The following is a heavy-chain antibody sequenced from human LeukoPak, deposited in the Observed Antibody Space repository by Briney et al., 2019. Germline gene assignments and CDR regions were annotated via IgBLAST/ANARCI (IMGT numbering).Heavy chain of an antibody. D-gene: IGHD3-22*01. CDR3: APTPPEDYDDSGYFDY. J-gene: IGHJ4*02. CDR1: GYTFTAYY. V-gene: IGHV1-2*02. CDR2: INPNSGGT. Sequence: GASVTASCKSSGYTFTAYYVHWVRQAPGQGLEWMGWINPNSGGTKYAQKFQGRVTITRDTSISTAYMELTRLRSDDTAMYYCAPTPPEDYDDSGYFDYWGQGTLVTVSS.